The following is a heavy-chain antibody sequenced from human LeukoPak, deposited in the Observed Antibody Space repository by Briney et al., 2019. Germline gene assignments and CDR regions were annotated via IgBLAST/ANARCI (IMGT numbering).Heavy chain of an antibody. CDR1: GGSFSGYY. J-gene: IGHJ4*02. CDR3: AILAAWTGDY. D-gene: IGHD1-1*01. V-gene: IGHV4-34*01. CDR2: INHSGST. Sequence: KPSETLSLTCAVYGGSFSGYYCSWIRQPPGKGLEWIGEINHSGSTNYNPSLKSRVTISVDTSKNQFSLKLSSVTAADTAVYYCAILAAWTGDYWGQGTLVTVSS.